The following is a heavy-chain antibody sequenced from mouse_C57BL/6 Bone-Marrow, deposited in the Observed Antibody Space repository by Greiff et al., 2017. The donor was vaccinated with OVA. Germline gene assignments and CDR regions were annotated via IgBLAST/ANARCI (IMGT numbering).Heavy chain of an antibody. V-gene: IGHV5-4*01. CDR3: ARDHHLGRVAY. CDR2: ISDGGSYT. CDR1: GFTFSSYA. Sequence: EVQGVESGGGLVKPGGSLKLSCAASGFTFSSYAMSWVRQTPEKRLEWVATISDGGSYTYYPDNVKGRFPISRDNAKNNLYLQMSQLKSEDTAMYYCARDHHLGRVAYWGQGTLVTVSA. J-gene: IGHJ3*01. D-gene: IGHD3-3*01.